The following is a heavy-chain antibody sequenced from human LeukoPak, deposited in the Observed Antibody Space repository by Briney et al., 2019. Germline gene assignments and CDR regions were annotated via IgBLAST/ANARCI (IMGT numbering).Heavy chain of an antibody. Sequence: SETLSLTCTVSGYSISSGYYWGWLRQPPGKGLERVGSIYHSGSTYYNPSLKSRVTISVDTSKNQFSLRLSSVTAADTAVYYCARARLADSPAGYSSSWFFDYWGQGTLVTVSS. J-gene: IGHJ4*02. CDR3: ARARLADSPAGYSSSWFFDY. CDR1: GYSISSGYY. CDR2: IYHSGST. V-gene: IGHV4-38-2*02. D-gene: IGHD6-13*01.